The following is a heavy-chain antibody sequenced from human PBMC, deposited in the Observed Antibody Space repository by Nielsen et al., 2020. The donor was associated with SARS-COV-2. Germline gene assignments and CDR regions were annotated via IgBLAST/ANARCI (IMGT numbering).Heavy chain of an antibody. J-gene: IGHJ3*02. CDR2: IYYSGST. V-gene: IGHV4-39*07. D-gene: IGHD2-21*02. CDR3: ARGGMVGGDHKEGRRRAFDI. Sequence: WIRQPPGKGLEWIGSIYYSGSTYYNPSLKSRVTISVDTSKNQFSLKLSSVTAADTAVYYCARGGMVGGDHKEGRRRAFDIWGQGTMVTVSS.